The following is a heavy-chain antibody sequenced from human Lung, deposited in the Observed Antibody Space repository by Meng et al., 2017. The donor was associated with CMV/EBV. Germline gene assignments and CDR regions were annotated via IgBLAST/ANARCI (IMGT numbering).Heavy chain of an antibody. Sequence: ASXXVSXKHSGYTFTRYYMHWVRQAPGQGLEWMGIINPSGGSTSYAQKFQGRVTMTRDTSTSTVYMELSSLRSEDTAVYYCAREGVIVGATHAFDIWGQGXMVTVSS. J-gene: IGHJ3*02. V-gene: IGHV1-46*01. CDR1: GYTFTRYY. CDR3: AREGVIVGATHAFDI. D-gene: IGHD1-26*01. CDR2: INPSGGST.